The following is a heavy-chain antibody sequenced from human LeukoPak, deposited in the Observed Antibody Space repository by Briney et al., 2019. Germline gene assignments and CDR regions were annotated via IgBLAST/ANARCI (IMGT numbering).Heavy chain of an antibody. CDR1: GFTFSRSA. J-gene: IGHJ4*02. Sequence: GGSLRLSCAASGFTFSRSAMHWVRQPPGKGLEWMAVISNDGMRKFHADSVKGRSTISRDNSKNTLYLQMDSLTTEDTALYYCARRRDGYNPELDYWGQGTLVTVSS. D-gene: IGHD5-24*01. V-gene: IGHV3-30*04. CDR3: ARRRDGYNPELDY. CDR2: ISNDGMRK.